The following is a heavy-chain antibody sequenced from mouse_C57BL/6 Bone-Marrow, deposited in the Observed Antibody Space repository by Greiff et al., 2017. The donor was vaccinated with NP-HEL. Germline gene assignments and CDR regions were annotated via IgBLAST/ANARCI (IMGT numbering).Heavy chain of an antibody. J-gene: IGHJ4*01. CDR2: IDPSDSYT. D-gene: IGHD2-3*01. V-gene: IGHV1-69*01. CDR3: ARGRWLLDYAMDY. CDR1: GYTFTSYW. Sequence: VQVVESGAELVMPGASVKLSCKASGYTFTSYWMHWVKQRPGQGLEWIGEIDPSDSYTNYNQKFKGKSTLTVDKSSSTAYMQLSSLTSEDSAVYYCARGRWLLDYAMDYWGQGTSVTVSS.